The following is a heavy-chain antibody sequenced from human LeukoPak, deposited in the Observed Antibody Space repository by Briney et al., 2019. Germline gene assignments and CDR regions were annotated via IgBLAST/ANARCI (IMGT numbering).Heavy chain of an antibody. D-gene: IGHD3-22*01. J-gene: IGHJ4*02. V-gene: IGHV4-59*12. CDR3: ARGSDYFDSSGLGY. CDR2: IYYSGST. Sequence: SETLSLTCTVSGGSISSYYWSWIRQPPGKGLEWIGYIYYSGSTNYNPSLKSRVTISVDTSKNQFSLKLSSVTAADTAVYYCARGSDYFDSSGLGYWGQGTLVTVSS. CDR1: GGSISSYY.